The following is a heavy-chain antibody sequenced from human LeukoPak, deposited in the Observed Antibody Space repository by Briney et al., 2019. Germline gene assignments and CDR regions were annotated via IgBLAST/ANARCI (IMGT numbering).Heavy chain of an antibody. J-gene: IGHJ6*03. Sequence: GGSLRLSCAASGFTFSSYWMSWVRQAPGKGLEWVANIKQEGSEKYYVDSVKGRFTISRDNAKNSLYLQMNSLRAEDTAVYYCAREAWVVVTAIGEMDNYYYYYMDVWGKGTTVTISS. CDR1: GFTFSSYW. V-gene: IGHV3-7*01. CDR2: IKQEGSEK. D-gene: IGHD2-21*02. CDR3: AREAWVVVTAIGEMDNYYYYYMDV.